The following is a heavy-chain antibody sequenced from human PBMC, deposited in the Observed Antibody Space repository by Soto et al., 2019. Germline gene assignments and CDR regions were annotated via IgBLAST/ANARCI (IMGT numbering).Heavy chain of an antibody. CDR1: VFTFSSYA. CDR3: VRRSTVSYYAVDV. Sequence: PGGSLRLSCVASVFTFSSYAMSWVRKAPGKGLEWVSAISGNGGSTYYADSVKGRFTISRDNSKNTLYLQMNSLRAEDTAVYYCVRRSTVSYYAVDVWGQGTTVTVSS. D-gene: IGHD4-17*01. V-gene: IGHV3-23*01. J-gene: IGHJ6*02. CDR2: ISGNGGST.